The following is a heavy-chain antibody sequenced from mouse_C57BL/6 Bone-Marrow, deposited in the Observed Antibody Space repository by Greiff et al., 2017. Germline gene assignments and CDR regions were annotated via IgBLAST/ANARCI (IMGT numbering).Heavy chain of an antibody. CDR2: IYPGDGDT. CDR1: GYAFSSSW. V-gene: IGHV1-82*01. Sequence: VKVVESGPELVKPGASVKISCKASGYAFSSSWMNWVKQRPGKGLAWIGRIYPGDGDTNYNGKFKGKATLTADKSSSTAYMQLSSLTSEDSAVYFCARWYYGSSPYYFDDGGQGTTLTVSS. J-gene: IGHJ2*01. CDR3: ARWYYGSSPYYFDD. D-gene: IGHD1-1*01.